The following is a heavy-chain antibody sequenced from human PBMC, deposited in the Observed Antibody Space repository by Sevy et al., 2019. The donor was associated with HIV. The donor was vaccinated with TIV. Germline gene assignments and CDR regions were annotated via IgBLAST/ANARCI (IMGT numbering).Heavy chain of an antibody. Sequence: SETLSLTCTVSGGSISSGDYYWSWIRQPPGKGLEWIGYIYYSGSTYYNPSLKSRVTISVDTSKNQFSLKLSSVTAADTAVYYCARDSSGYQYYGMDVWGQGTTVTVSS. CDR3: ARDSSGYQYYGMDV. D-gene: IGHD3-22*01. J-gene: IGHJ6*02. CDR1: GGSISSGDYY. CDR2: IYYSGST. V-gene: IGHV4-30-4*01.